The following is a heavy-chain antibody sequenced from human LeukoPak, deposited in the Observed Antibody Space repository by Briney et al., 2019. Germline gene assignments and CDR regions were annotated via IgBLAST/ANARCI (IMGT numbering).Heavy chain of an antibody. CDR1: GFTFSSYA. J-gene: IGHJ4*02. Sequence: GGSLRLSCAASGFTFSSYAMSWVRQAPGKGPEWVSAISGSGGSTYYADSVKGRFTISRDNSKNTLYLQMNSLRAEDTAVYYCAKRGYSYGLYYFDYWGQGTLVTVSS. CDR3: AKRGYSYGLYYFDY. V-gene: IGHV3-23*01. D-gene: IGHD5-18*01. CDR2: ISGSGGST.